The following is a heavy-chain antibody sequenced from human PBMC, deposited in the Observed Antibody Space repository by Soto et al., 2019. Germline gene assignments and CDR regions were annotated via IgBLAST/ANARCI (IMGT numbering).Heavy chain of an antibody. CDR1: GFSLTETGMG. Sequence: QITLKESGPTLVKPTQTLTLTCTSSGFSLTETGMGVGWIRQPPGKALEWLALIYWDDDKRYSPSLKRGLTISKDASKNQVVLTKTNVDAVDTATYYCAHRRSGYFDSWGQGTLVTVSS. J-gene: IGHJ4*02. CDR3: AHRRSGYFDS. CDR2: IYWDDDK. V-gene: IGHV2-5*02.